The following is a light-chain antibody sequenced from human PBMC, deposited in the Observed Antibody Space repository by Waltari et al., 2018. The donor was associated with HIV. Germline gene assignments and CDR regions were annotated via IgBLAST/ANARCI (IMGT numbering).Light chain of an antibody. CDR1: TQAVTSSPH. J-gene: IGLJ3*02. CDR3: LLSYSGASWV. Sequence: HAVVPQPHSLTLSPGGTVTPTSGPTTQAVTSSPHPHWSQQKPGQAPPTLIFDTSNKHSWTPARFSGSLLGGKAALTLSGAQPEDEAEYYCLLSYSGASWVFGGGTKVTVL. CDR2: DTS. V-gene: IGLV7-46*01.